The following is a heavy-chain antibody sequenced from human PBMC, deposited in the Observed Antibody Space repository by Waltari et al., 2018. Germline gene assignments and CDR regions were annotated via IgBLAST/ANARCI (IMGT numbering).Heavy chain of an antibody. Sequence: QVQLVQSGAEVKKPGASVKVSCKASGYTLTSYYMHWVRQAPGQGLGWMGRINPNIGDTNYARKCQDRGTMTSYTSVNTAYMVVGRLTSDDTAVYFCAGESAFSTSWYPGFDPWGQGTLVTVAS. D-gene: IGHD2-2*01. CDR1: GYTLTSYY. J-gene: IGHJ5*02. CDR2: INPNIGDT. V-gene: IGHV1-2*06. CDR3: AGESAFSTSWYPGFDP.